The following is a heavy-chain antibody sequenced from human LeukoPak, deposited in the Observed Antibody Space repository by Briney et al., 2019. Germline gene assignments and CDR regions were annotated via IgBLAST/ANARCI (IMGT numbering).Heavy chain of an antibody. D-gene: IGHD3-10*01. CDR1: GGSISSYY. CDR2: IYYSGST. CDR3: ARGGDIWFGELYWFDP. Sequence: PSETLSLTCTVSGGSISSYYWSWIRQPPGKGVEWIGYIYYSGSTNYNPSLKSRVTISVDTSKNQFSLKLSSVTAADTAVYYCARGGDIWFGELYWFDPWGQGTLVTVSS. J-gene: IGHJ5*02. V-gene: IGHV4-59*12.